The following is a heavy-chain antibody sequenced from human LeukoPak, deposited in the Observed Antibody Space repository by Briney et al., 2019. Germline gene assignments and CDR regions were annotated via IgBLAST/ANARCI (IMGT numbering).Heavy chain of an antibody. D-gene: IGHD2-15*01. J-gene: IGHJ5*02. Sequence: PGRSLRLSCAASGFTFSSYGMHWVRQAPGKGLGWVAVISYDGSNKYYADSVKGRFTISRDNSKNTLYLQMNSLRAEDTAVYYCARDGGYYGQKYWFDPWGQGTLVTVSS. CDR3: ARDGGYYGQKYWFDP. CDR2: ISYDGSNK. V-gene: IGHV3-30*03. CDR1: GFTFSSYG.